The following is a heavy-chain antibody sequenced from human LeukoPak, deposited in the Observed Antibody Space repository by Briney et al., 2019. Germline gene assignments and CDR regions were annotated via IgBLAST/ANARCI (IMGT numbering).Heavy chain of an antibody. D-gene: IGHD3-9*01. CDR3: ARVLRYYDILSKPFDY. Sequence: ASVKVSCKASGYTFTGSYMHWVRQAPGQGLEWMGWINLNSGGTNYAQKFQGRVTLTRDTSINTAYMELSRLRSDDTAVYYCARVLRYYDILSKPFDYWGQGTLVTVSS. CDR1: GYTFTGSY. CDR2: INLNSGGT. V-gene: IGHV1-2*02. J-gene: IGHJ4*02.